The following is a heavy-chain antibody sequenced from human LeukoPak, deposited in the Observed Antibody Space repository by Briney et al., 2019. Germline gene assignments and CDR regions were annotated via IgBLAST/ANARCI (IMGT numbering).Heavy chain of an antibody. D-gene: IGHD7-27*01. CDR1: GFTFSDYY. CDR3: AKDGGLWVSAHWGDS. J-gene: IGHJ4*02. Sequence: GGSLRLSCAASGFTFSDYYMSWIRQAPGKGLEWVSAISGSGGSTYYADSVKGRFTISRDNSKNTLYLQMNSLRAEDTAVYYCAKDGGLWVSAHWGDSWGRGTLVTVSS. V-gene: IGHV3-23*01. CDR2: ISGSGGST.